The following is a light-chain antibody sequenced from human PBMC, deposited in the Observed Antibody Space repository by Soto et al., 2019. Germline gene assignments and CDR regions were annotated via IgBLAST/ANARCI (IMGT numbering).Light chain of an antibody. CDR3: QQYNNWPLWT. J-gene: IGKJ1*01. Sequence: EIVMTQSPGTPSVSPGERATLSCRASQSVSSNLAWYEQKPGQAPRLLIYGASTRATGIPARFSGSGSGTEFTLTISSLQSEDFAVYYCQQYNNWPLWTFGQGTKVDIK. CDR1: QSVSSN. CDR2: GAS. V-gene: IGKV3-15*01.